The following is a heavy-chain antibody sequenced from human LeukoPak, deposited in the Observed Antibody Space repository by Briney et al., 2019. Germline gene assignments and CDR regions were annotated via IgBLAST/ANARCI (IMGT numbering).Heavy chain of an antibody. CDR3: VVVVEPPDSDGFDV. CDR1: GFTFGSSW. D-gene: IGHD1-14*01. J-gene: IGHJ3*01. V-gene: IGHV3-74*01. CDR2: INADGSTT. Sequence: PGGSLRLSCAASGFTFGSSWVHWVRQAPGKGRVWVSLINADGSTTTYADSVKGRFTISRDNARNTVSLQMNSLTIEDTAVYYCVVVVEPPDSDGFDVWGQGTMITVSS.